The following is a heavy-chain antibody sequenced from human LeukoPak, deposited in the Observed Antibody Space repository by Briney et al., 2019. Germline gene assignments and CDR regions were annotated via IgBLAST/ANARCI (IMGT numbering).Heavy chain of an antibody. CDR3: ASTFYDYVWGSYWY. CDR1: GGTFSSYA. J-gene: IGHJ4*02. V-gene: IGHV1-69*05. CDR2: IIPIFGTA. D-gene: IGHD3-16*01. Sequence: ASVKVSCKASGGTFSSYAISWVRQAPGQGLEWMGGIIPIFGTANYAQKFQGRVTITTDESTSTAYMELSSLRSEDTAVYDCASTFYDYVWGSYWYWGQGTLVTVSS.